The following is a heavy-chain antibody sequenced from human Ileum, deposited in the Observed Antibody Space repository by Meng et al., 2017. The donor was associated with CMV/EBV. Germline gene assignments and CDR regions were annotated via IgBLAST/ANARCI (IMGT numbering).Heavy chain of an antibody. Sequence: VRSGAEVNKPGSSSKVPCKASGGPFSSYVISWVRQAPGQGLEWMGTIIPIFGTSNYAQKFQDRVTITADESTSTAYMELSSLRPEDTAVYYCARAGGQGGWFDPWGQGTLVTVSS. V-gene: IGHV1-69*15. CDR3: ARAGGQGGWFDP. CDR2: IIPIFGTS. D-gene: IGHD3-10*01. CDR1: GGPFSSYV. J-gene: IGHJ5*02.